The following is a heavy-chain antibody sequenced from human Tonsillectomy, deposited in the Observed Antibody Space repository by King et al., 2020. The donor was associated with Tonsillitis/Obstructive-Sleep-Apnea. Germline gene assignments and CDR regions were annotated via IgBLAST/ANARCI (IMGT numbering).Heavy chain of an antibody. J-gene: IGHJ6*02. Sequence: VQLVESGGGVVQPGRSLRLSCAASGFTFSSYAMHWVRQAPGKGLEWVAVISYDGSNKYYADSVKGRFTISRDNSKNTLYLQMNSLRAEDTAVYYCAGGPPDPSADHGSGNDWGMDVGGQGTTVTVSS. CDR1: GFTFSSYA. V-gene: IGHV3-30*04. CDR3: AGGPPDPSADHGSGNDWGMDV. D-gene: IGHD3-10*01. CDR2: ISYDGSNK.